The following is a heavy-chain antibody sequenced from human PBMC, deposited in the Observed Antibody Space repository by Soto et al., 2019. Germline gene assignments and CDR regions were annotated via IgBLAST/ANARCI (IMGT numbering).Heavy chain of an antibody. V-gene: IGHV4-31*03. D-gene: IGHD4-17*01. CDR1: GGSISSGGYY. J-gene: IGHJ1*01. CDR3: ARVPYGGLYFQH. Sequence: TSETLSLTCTVSGGSISSGGYYWSWIRQHPGKGLEWIGYIYYSGSTYYNPSLKSRVTISVDTSKNQFSLKLSSVTAADTAVYYCARVPYGGLYFQHWGQGTLVTAPQ. CDR2: IYYSGST.